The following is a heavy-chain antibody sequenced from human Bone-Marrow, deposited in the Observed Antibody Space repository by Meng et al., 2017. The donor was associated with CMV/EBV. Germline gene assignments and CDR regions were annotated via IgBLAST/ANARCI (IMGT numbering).Heavy chain of an antibody. CDR3: ARVRLKPTAFFDY. CDR2: ISSSSSYI. Sequence: GESLKISCAASGFTFSSYSMNWVRQAPGKGLEWVSSISSSSSYIYYADSVKGRFTISRDNAKNSLYLQMNSLRAEDTAVYYCARVRLKPTAFFDYWGHGTLVTGSS. J-gene: IGHJ4*01. V-gene: IGHV3-21*01. D-gene: IGHD5-18*01. CDR1: GFTFSSYS.